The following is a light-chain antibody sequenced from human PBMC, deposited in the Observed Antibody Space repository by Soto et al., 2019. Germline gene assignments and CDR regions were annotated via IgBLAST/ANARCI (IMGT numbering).Light chain of an antibody. CDR2: GAS. V-gene: IGKV3-20*01. Sequence: EIVLTQSPVTLSLSPGERATLSCRASQSVSSNYLAWFQQKPGQAPRLLIYGASSRATGIPDRFSGSGSGTDFTLTISRLEPEDFAVYYCHQYGDSRTFGQGTKVDIK. CDR3: HQYGDSRT. J-gene: IGKJ1*01. CDR1: QSVSSNY.